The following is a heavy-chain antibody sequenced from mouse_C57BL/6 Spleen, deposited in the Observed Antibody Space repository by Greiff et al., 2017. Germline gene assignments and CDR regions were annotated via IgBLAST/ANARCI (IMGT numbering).Heavy chain of an antibody. Sequence: EVPLVESGPGMVKPSQSLSLTCTVTGYSITSGYDWHWIRHFPGNQLEWMGYISYSGSTNYNPSLKSRISITHDTSKNHFFLKLNSVTTEDTATYYCARGSRYGNLAWFAYWGQGTLVTVSA. CDR2: ISYSGST. CDR3: ARGSRYGNLAWFAY. D-gene: IGHD2-1*01. J-gene: IGHJ3*01. V-gene: IGHV3-1*01. CDR1: GYSITSGYD.